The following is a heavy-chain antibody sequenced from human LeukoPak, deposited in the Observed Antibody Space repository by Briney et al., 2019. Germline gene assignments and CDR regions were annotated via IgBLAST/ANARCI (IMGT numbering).Heavy chain of an antibody. Sequence: SETLSLTCTVSGYSISSGYYWGWIRQPPGKGLEWIGSIYHSGSTYYNPSLKSRVTISVDTSKNQFSLKLSSVTAADTAVYYCARTTEGYCRSTSYSWCYYYYMDVWGKGTTVTVSS. CDR1: GYSISSGYY. D-gene: IGHD2-2*01. CDR2: IYHSGST. CDR3: ARTTEGYCRSTSYSWCYYYYMDV. V-gene: IGHV4-38-2*02. J-gene: IGHJ6*03.